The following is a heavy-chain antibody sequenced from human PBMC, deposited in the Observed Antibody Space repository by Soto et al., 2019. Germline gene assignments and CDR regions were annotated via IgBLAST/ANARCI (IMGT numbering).Heavy chain of an antibody. V-gene: IGHV3-73*02. CDR1: GFTFSGYT. Sequence: EVQLVQSGGGLVQPGGSLKLSCAASGFTFSGYTVHWVRQASGEGLQWVGRIRRRANDYATTYIASVKGRFTISRDDSRNTAYLQMSDLKTEDTAVYYCTGGYCTGGSCSSGYFPHWGQGALFTVFS. D-gene: IGHD2-15*01. J-gene: IGHJ1*01. CDR3: TGGYCTGGSCSSGYFPH. CDR2: IRRRANDYAT.